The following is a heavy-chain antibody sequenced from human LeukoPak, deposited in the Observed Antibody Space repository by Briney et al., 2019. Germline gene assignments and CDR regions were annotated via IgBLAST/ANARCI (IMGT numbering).Heavy chain of an antibody. J-gene: IGHJ4*02. CDR2: LIGSSGST. D-gene: IGHD5-12*01. CDR3: AKGAYDYIEIGYFDS. V-gene: IGHV3-23*01. Sequence: GGSLRLSCAASGFTSTNYAMNWVRQAPGKGLEWVSVLIGSSGSTDYADSVKGLFTISRDTSKNTLFLQMNSLRAEDTAIYYCAKGAYDYIEIGYFDSWGQGTLVSVSS. CDR1: GFTSTNYA.